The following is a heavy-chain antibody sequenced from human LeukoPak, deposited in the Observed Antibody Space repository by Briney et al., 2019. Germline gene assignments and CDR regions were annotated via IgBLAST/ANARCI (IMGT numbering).Heavy chain of an antibody. CDR2: IIPIFGTA. J-gene: IGHJ1*01. CDR3: AFAGLKXXXXXXXXXX. CDR1: GGTFSSYA. V-gene: IGHV1-69*01. Sequence: SVKVSCKASGGTFSSYAISWVRQAPGQGLEWMGGIIPIFGTANYAQKFQGRVTITADESTSTAYMELSSLRSEDTAVYYCAFAGLKXXXXXXXXXXWGQGTXVTVSS.